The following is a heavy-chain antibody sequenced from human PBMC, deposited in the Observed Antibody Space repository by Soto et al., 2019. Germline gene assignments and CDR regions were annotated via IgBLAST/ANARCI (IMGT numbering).Heavy chain of an antibody. V-gene: IGHV4-31*03. CDR2: IYYSGST. Sequence: LSLTCTVSGGSISSGGYYWSWIRQHPGKGLEWIGYIYYSGSTYYNPSLKSRVTISVDTSKNQFSLKLSSVTAADTAVYYCARDHKPLNWFDPWGQGTLVTVSS. J-gene: IGHJ5*02. CDR1: GGSISSGGYY. CDR3: ARDHKPLNWFDP.